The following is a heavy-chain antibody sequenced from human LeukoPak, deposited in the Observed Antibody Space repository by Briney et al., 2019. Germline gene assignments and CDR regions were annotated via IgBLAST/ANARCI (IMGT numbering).Heavy chain of an antibody. V-gene: IGHV1-2*06. D-gene: IGHD3-22*01. Sequence: ASVKVSRKASGYTFTGYYMHWVRQAPGQGLEWMGRINPNSGGTNYAQKFQGRVTMTRDTSISTAYMELSRLRSDDTAVYYCARVRYYYDSSGYQVYFDYWGQGTLVTVSS. J-gene: IGHJ4*02. CDR1: GYTFTGYY. CDR2: INPNSGGT. CDR3: ARVRYYYDSSGYQVYFDY.